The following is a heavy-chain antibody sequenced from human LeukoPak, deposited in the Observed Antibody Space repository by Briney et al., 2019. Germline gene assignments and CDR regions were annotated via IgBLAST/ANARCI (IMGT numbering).Heavy chain of an antibody. CDR1: GFTFSDYY. D-gene: IGHD3-16*01. CDR2: ISSSGSTI. Sequence: GGSLRLSCAASGFTFSDYYMSWIRQAPGKGLEWVSYISSSGSTIYYADSVKGRFTISRDNSKNTLYLQINSLRAEDTAVYFCAKDRLGGPYFFHYWGQGTLVTVSS. CDR3: AKDRLGGPYFFHY. V-gene: IGHV3-11*01. J-gene: IGHJ4*02.